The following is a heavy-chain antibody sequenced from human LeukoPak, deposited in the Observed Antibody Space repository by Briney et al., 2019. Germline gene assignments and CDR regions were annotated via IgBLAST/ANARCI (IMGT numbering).Heavy chain of an antibody. J-gene: IGHJ4*02. V-gene: IGHV3-23*01. CDR3: TKVTGGNYYFDY. CDR2: ISGSGRST. CDR1: GFTFCNYV. D-gene: IGHD1-14*01. Sequence: PGGSLRLSCAASGFTFCNYVMTWVRQAPGKGLEWVSSISGSGRSTYYADSVKGRFTISRDNSKNTLYLEMNSLRAEDTAVYSCTKVTGGNYYFDYWGQGTLVTVSS.